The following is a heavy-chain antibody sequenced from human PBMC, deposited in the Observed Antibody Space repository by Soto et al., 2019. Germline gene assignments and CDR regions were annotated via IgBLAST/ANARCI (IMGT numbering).Heavy chain of an antibody. D-gene: IGHD3-22*01. V-gene: IGHV1-18*01. Sequence: GASVKVSCKASGYTFTSYGISWVRQAPGQGLEWMGWISAYNGNTNYAQKLQGRVTMTTDTSTSTAYMELRSLRSDDTAVYYCARVDKRRYYYDSSGYPDAFDIWGQGTMVTVSS. J-gene: IGHJ3*02. CDR1: GYTFTSYG. CDR2: ISAYNGNT. CDR3: ARVDKRRYYYDSSGYPDAFDI.